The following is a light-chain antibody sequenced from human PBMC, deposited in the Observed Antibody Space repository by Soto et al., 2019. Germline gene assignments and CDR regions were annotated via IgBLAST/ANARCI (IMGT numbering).Light chain of an antibody. CDR1: QSVSNDY. J-gene: IGKJ1*01. V-gene: IGKV3-20*01. Sequence: EIVLTQSPGTLSLPPGERATLSCRASQSVSNDYLAWYQQKPGQAPRLLIYGASSRATDIPDRFSGRGYGTDFTLSVASLEPEDFAVYYCQQYGSSPQTFGQGTTVEIK. CDR3: QQYGSSPQT. CDR2: GAS.